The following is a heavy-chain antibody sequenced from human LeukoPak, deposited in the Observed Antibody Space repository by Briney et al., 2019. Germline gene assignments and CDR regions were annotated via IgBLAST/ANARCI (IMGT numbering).Heavy chain of an antibody. J-gene: IGHJ4*02. CDR2: IYYSGST. Sequence: SETLSLTCTASGGSVSSGSYYWSWIRQPPGKGLEWIGYIYYSGSTNYNPSLKSRVTISVDTSKDQFSLKLSSVTAADTAVYYCARAKGNSWYPYYFDYWGQGTLVTVSS. CDR3: ARAKGNSWYPYYFDY. D-gene: IGHD6-13*01. CDR1: GGSVSSGSYY. V-gene: IGHV4-61*01.